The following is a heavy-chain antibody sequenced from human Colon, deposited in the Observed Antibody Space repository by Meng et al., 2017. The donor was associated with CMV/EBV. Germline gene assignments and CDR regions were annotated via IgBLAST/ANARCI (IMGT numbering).Heavy chain of an antibody. J-gene: IGHJ5*01. CDR3: ARDGGSYLELDS. CDR1: GFTLDGFG. V-gene: IGHV3-20*01. D-gene: IGHD1-26*01. Sequence: CGFTLDGFGMAWVGQAPGKRLEWVAGSNRNAGNIAHADSVKGRFTISRDNAKKALYLEMNSLRADDTAFYHCARDGGSYLELDSWGRGTLVTVSS. CDR2: SNRNAGNI.